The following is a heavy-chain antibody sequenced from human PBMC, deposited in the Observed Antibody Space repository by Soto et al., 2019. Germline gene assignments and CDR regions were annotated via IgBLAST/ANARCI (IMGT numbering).Heavy chain of an antibody. CDR2: ISGSGGST. V-gene: IGHV3-23*01. D-gene: IGHD2-15*01. J-gene: IGHJ6*03. CDR1: GXTFSSYA. Sequence: PGGSLRLSCAASGXTFSSYAMSWVRQAPGKGLEWVPAISGSGGSTYYADSVKGRFTISRDNSKNTLYLQMNSLRAEDTAVYYSAKEDMDQNYMDVWGKGTTVTVSS. CDR3: AKEDMDQNYMDV.